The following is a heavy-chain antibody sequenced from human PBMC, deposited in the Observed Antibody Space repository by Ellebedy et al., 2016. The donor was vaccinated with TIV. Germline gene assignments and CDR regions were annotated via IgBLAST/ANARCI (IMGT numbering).Heavy chain of an antibody. J-gene: IGHJ6*02. Sequence: ASVKVSCXASGGTFSSYAISWVRQAPGQGLEWMGWINPNSGGTNYAQKFQGWVTMTRDTSISTAYMELSRLRSDDTAVYYCARVDTAISEHGMDVWGQGTTVTASS. CDR2: INPNSGGT. CDR3: ARVDTAISEHGMDV. D-gene: IGHD5-18*01. V-gene: IGHV1-2*04. CDR1: GGTFSSYA.